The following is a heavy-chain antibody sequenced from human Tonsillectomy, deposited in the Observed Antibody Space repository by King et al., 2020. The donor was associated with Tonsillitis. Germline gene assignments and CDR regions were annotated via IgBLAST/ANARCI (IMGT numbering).Heavy chain of an antibody. D-gene: IGHD5-18*01. CDR3: AKDRAAMITPTGSMDV. J-gene: IGHJ6*02. Sequence: VQLVESGGGLVQPGGSLRLSCTASTFTFSSYAISWVRQAPGKGLEWFSGIRGSGSSKFYADSVKGRFTISRDNSKNTLYLQMNSLRAEDTALYYCAKDRAAMITPTGSMDVWGQGTTVTVSS. V-gene: IGHV3-23*04. CDR1: TFTFSSYA. CDR2: IRGSGSSK.